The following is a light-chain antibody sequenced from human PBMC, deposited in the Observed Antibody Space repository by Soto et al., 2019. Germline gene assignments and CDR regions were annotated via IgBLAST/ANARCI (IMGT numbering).Light chain of an antibody. J-gene: IGLJ1*01. CDR1: SSDVGGYNY. Sequence: QSVLTQSASVSGSPGQSITISCTGTSSDVGGYNYVSWYQRHPGKAPKLMIYDVSNRPSGVSNRFSGSKSGNTASLTISGLQAEDEADYHCSSYTSTSIVFGTGTKLTVL. V-gene: IGLV2-14*01. CDR3: SSYTSTSIV. CDR2: DVS.